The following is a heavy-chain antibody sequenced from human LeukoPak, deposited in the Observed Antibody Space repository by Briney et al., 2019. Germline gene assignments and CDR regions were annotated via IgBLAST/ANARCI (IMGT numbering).Heavy chain of an antibody. V-gene: IGHV5-51*01. CDR3: ARQSVLVTAPDY. CDR2: IYPGDSDT. J-gene: IGHJ4*02. Sequence: GESLKISCKGSGYPSTNYWVAWVRQMPGTGLEWIGIIYPGDSDTRYSPSFQGQVTISADKSISTAYLQWGSLKASDSALYYCARQSVLVTAPDYWGQGTLVTVSS. CDR1: GYPSTNYW. D-gene: IGHD2-21*02.